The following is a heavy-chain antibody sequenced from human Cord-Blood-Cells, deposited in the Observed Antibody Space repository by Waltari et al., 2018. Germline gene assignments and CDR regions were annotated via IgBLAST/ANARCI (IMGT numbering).Heavy chain of an antibody. Sequence: QVQLQQWGAGLLKPSETLSLTCAVYGGSFSGYYWSCIRQPPGKWLEWIGEINHSGSTNHNPSLKSRVTISVDTSKNQFSLQLSSVTAEDTAVYYCARVEYGGAAAGYWYFDLWGRGTLVTVSS. CDR1: GGSFSGYY. CDR3: ARVEYGGAAAGYWYFDL. CDR2: INHSGST. V-gene: IGHV4-34*01. J-gene: IGHJ2*01. D-gene: IGHD6-13*01.